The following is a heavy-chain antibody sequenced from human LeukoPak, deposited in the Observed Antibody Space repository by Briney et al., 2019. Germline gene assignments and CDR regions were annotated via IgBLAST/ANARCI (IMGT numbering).Heavy chain of an antibody. J-gene: IGHJ4*02. CDR1: GGSISSSSYY. D-gene: IGHD6-19*01. CDR2: IYYSGST. Sequence: SETLSLTCTVSGGSISSSSYYWGWIRQPPGKGLEWIGSIYYSGSTYYNPSLKSRVTISVDTSKNQFSLKLSSVTAADTAVYYCARLARYSSGWYPPRRDYWGQGTLVTVSS. CDR3: ARLARYSSGWYPPRRDY. V-gene: IGHV4-39*07.